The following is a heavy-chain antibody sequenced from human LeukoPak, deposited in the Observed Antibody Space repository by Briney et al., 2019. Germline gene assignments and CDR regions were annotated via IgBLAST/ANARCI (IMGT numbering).Heavy chain of an antibody. CDR1: GFTFSTYS. J-gene: IGHJ2*01. Sequence: GGSLRLSCAASGFTFSTYSMNWVRQAPGKGLEGVSSISSSSSYIYYADSVKGRFTISRDNAKNSLYLQMNSLRAEDTAVYYCAKDAPKAVVVVIAWYFDLWGRGTLVTVSS. V-gene: IGHV3-21*04. CDR2: ISSSSSYI. D-gene: IGHD3-22*01. CDR3: AKDAPKAVVVVIAWYFDL.